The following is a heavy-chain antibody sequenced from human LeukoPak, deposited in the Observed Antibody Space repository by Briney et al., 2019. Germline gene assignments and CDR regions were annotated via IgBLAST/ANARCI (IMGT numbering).Heavy chain of an antibody. CDR3: ASLEYCSGGSCYAPPFDY. CDR1: GYSISSGYY. J-gene: IGHJ4*02. Sequence: SETLSLTCIVSGYSISSGYYWGWIRPPPGKGLEWIGNIHHSGSAYYNPSLKSRVTISVDTSKDQLSLKLSSVTAADTAVYYCASLEYCSGGSCYAPPFDYWGQGTLVTVSS. CDR2: IHHSGSA. V-gene: IGHV4-38-2*02. D-gene: IGHD2-15*01.